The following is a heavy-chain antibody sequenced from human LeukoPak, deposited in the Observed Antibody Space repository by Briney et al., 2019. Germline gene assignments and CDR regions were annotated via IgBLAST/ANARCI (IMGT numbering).Heavy chain of an antibody. Sequence: GRSLRLSCAASGFTFSSYWTHWVRHGPGKGLVWVSRISTDGSSTDYADSVRGRFTISRENAKNTLYLQMNSLRAEDTAVYYCARTRTLPIAGGFDTWGQGSLVTVSS. V-gene: IGHV3-74*01. CDR1: GFTFSSYW. D-gene: IGHD3-16*01. CDR3: ARTRTLPIAGGFDT. J-gene: IGHJ5*02. CDR2: ISTDGSST.